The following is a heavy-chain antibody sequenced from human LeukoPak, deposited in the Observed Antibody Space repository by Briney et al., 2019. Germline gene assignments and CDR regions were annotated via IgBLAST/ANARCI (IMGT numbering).Heavy chain of an antibody. Sequence: SETLSLTCTVSDGSISNYYWSWIRQPPGKGLEWIGYVHYTGNTNYHPSLKSRLTISVDTSKDQFSLKLSSVTAADTAVYYCARESRREGYRFDYWGQGTLVTVSS. CDR2: VHYTGNT. V-gene: IGHV4-59*01. CDR3: ARESRREGYRFDY. D-gene: IGHD5-24*01. J-gene: IGHJ4*02. CDR1: DGSISNYY.